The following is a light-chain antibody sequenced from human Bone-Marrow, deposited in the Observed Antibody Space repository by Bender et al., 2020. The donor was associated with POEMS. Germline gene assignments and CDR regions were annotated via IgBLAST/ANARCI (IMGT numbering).Light chain of an antibody. V-gene: IGLV1-44*01. CDR2: SSH. Sequence: QSVLTQPPSASGTPGQRVTISCFGSSSNIGAHAVNWYQHLPGTAPKLLIYSSHRRPSEVPDRFSGSRSGTSASLAISGLQSEDEADYYCAVWDDSLNGWVFGGGTKLTVL. CDR1: SSNIGAHA. CDR3: AVWDDSLNGWV. J-gene: IGLJ3*02.